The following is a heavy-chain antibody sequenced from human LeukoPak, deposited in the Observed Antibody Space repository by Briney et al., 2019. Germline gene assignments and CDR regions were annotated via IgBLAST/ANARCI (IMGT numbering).Heavy chain of an antibody. D-gene: IGHD1-26*01. J-gene: IGHJ4*02. CDR3: ATLVGATADY. V-gene: IGHV3-33*01. CDR2: IWYDGSNK. CDR1: GFTFSSYG. Sequence: GGSLRLSCAASGFTFSSYGMHWVRQAPGKGLEWVAVIWYDGSNKYYADSVKGRFNISRDNSKNTLYLQMNSLRAEDTAVYYCATLVGATADYWGQGTLVTVSS.